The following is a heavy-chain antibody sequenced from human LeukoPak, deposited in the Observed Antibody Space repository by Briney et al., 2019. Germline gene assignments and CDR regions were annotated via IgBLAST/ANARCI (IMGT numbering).Heavy chain of an antibody. Sequence: QPGGSLRLSCAASGFTFSSYGMHWVRQAPGKGLEWVAVIWYDGSNKYYADSVKGRFTISRDNAKNSLYLQMNSLRAEDTAVYYCARIRRASGSHLGLDYWGQGTLVTVSS. CDR3: ARIRRASGSHLGLDY. V-gene: IGHV3-33*01. CDR2: IWYDGSNK. J-gene: IGHJ4*02. D-gene: IGHD1-26*01. CDR1: GFTFSSYG.